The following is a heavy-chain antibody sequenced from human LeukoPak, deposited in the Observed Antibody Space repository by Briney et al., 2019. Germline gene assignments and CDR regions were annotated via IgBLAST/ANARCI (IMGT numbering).Heavy chain of an antibody. D-gene: IGHD3-10*01. CDR1: GGSISDENYY. V-gene: IGHV4-31*03. J-gene: IGHJ4*02. CDR2: IYYTGNT. Sequence: SETLSLTCKVPGGSISDENYYWPWVRQHPVKGLGWIGYIYYTGNTYYNPSLKSRVTISMDTSKNQFSLKLTSMTAADTAVYYCARVLWGYYGSGPLDSWGQGTLVTVSS. CDR3: ARVLWGYYGSGPLDS.